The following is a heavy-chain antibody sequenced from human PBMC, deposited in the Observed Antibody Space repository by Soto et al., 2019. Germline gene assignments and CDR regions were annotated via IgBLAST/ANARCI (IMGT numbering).Heavy chain of an antibody. CDR3: AKVKGAFDI. J-gene: IGHJ3*02. CDR2: ISYDGSNK. CDR1: GFTFSSYG. Sequence: GGSLRLSCAASGFTFSSYGMHWVRQAPGKGLEWVAVISYDGSNKYYADSVKGRFTISRDNSKNTLYLQMNSLRAEDTAVYYCAKVKGAFDIWGQGXMVTVSS. V-gene: IGHV3-30*18.